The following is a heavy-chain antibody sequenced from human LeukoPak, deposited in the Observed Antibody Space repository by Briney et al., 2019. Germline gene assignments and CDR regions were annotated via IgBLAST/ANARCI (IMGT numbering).Heavy chain of an antibody. CDR3: ARDQVLHRAVAGTLDY. CDR1: GFTFSSYS. V-gene: IGHV3-21*01. J-gene: IGHJ4*02. D-gene: IGHD6-19*01. Sequence: GGSLRLSCAASGFTFSSYSMNWVRQAPGKGLEWVLSISSSSSYIYYADSVKGRFTISRDNAKNSLYLQMNSLRAEDTAVYYCARDQVLHRAVAGTLDYWGQGTLVTVSS. CDR2: ISSSSSYI.